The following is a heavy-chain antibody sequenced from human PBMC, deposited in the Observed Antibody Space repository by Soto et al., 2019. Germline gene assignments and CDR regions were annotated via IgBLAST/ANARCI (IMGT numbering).Heavy chain of an antibody. Sequence: QVQLQESGPGLVKPSETLSLTCTVSGGSISSYYWSWIRQPAGKGLEWIGRIYTSGSTNYNPSLKSRVTMSVDPSKNQFSLKLSSVTAADSAVYYCARDPDHGDFWRGWFDPWGQGTLVTVSS. V-gene: IGHV4-4*07. CDR3: ARDPDHGDFWRGWFDP. D-gene: IGHD3-3*01. CDR2: IYTSGST. J-gene: IGHJ5*02. CDR1: GGSISSYY.